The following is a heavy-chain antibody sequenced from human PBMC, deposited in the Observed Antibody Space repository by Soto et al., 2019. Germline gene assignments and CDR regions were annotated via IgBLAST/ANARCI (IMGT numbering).Heavy chain of an antibody. D-gene: IGHD3-16*01. CDR3: ARGWGPVS. Sequence: QMEQSGAEVRKPGSSVKVSCKPSGGSLTSYPMAWVRQAPGQGFEWMGGIIPIHGTTEYAQKFQGRVTITADESTNRATLELTGLTSEDTAVYHCARGWGPVSWGQGTLVTVSS. CDR1: GGSLTSYP. J-gene: IGHJ4*02. V-gene: IGHV1-69*01. CDR2: IIPIHGTT.